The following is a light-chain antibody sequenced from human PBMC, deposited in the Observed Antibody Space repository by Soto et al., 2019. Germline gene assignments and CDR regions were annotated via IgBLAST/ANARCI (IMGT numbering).Light chain of an antibody. CDR2: GAS. V-gene: IGKV3-20*01. J-gene: IGKJ3*01. CDR1: QSVSSSY. CDR3: QQYGSSPRFT. Sequence: EIVLTQSPGTLSLSPGERATLSCRASQSVSSSYLAWYQQKPGQAPRLLIYGASSRATGIPDRFSGSGSWTGFTLTISRLEPEDFAVYYCQQYGSSPRFTFGPVTKVDIK.